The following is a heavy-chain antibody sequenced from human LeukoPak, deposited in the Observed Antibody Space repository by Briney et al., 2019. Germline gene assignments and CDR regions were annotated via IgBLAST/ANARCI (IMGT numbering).Heavy chain of an antibody. V-gene: IGHV3-30*04. CDR2: ISYDGSNK. CDR1: GFTFDDYA. J-gene: IGHJ4*02. CDR3: ARLPSIGDSPPLDY. Sequence: TGGSLRLSCAASGFTFDDYAMHWVRQAPGKGLEWVAVISYDGSNKYYADSVKGRFTISRDNSKNTLYLQMNSLRAEDTAVYYCARLPSIGDSPPLDYWGQGTLVTVSS. D-gene: IGHD4-17*01.